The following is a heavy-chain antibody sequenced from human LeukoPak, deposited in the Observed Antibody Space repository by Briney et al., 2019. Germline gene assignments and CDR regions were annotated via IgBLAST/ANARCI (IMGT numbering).Heavy chain of an antibody. CDR1: GSSINDYY. Sequence: SETLSLPCNVSGSSINDYYWSWVRQSPEKGLEWIASLLYSGSTHYNPSLRSRVAISGDTSNNQFSLILTSLTTTDAAVYYFARTGGRGYFDFWGRGTLVTVSS. CDR3: ARTGGRGYFDF. J-gene: IGHJ2*01. D-gene: IGHD1-14*01. V-gene: IGHV4-59*01. CDR2: LLYSGST.